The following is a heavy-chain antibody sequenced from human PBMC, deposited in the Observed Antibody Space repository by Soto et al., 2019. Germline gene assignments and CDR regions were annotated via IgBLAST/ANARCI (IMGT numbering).Heavy chain of an antibody. Sequence: QVQLVQSGAEVKKPGSSVKVSCKASGGTFSTHAISWVRQAPGQGLEWLGGIIPTLGTPNYAQKFQGRVTVTADEYTSTAYMELSMLKYEDTAVYYCARAAFRSGYYGYYYGMDVWGQGTAVNV. CDR1: GGTFSTHA. J-gene: IGHJ6*02. D-gene: IGHD3-3*01. V-gene: IGHV1-69*01. CDR2: IIPTLGTP. CDR3: ARAAFRSGYYGYYYGMDV.